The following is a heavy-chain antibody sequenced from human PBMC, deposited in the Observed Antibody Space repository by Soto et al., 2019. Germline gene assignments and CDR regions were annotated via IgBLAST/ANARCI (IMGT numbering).Heavy chain of an antibody. V-gene: IGHV4-30-4*02. CDR3: ARTTSSTTQPPPRNYYYGMDV. CDR2: IYYSGST. J-gene: IGHJ6*02. CDR1: GASVSSGDYY. D-gene: IGHD2-2*01. Sequence: SETLSLTFTISGASVSSGDYYLSWSRQPPGEGLYWTGYIYYSGSTYYNPSLKSRVTISVDTSKNQFSLKLSSVTAADTAVYYCARTTSSTTQPPPRNYYYGMDVWGQGTTVTVP.